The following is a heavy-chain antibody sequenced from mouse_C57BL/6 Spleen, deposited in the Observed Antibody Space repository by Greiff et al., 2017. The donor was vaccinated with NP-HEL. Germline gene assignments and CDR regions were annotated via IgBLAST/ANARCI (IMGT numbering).Heavy chain of an antibody. CDR3: ARGTTVVADWYFDV. CDR1: GYTFTSYW. J-gene: IGHJ1*03. V-gene: IGHV1-53*01. Sequence: QVHVKQSGTELVKPGASVKLSCKASGYTFTSYWMHWVKQRPGQGLEWIGNINPSNGGTNYNEKFKSKATLTVDKSSSTAYMQLSSLTSEDSAVYYCARGTTVVADWYFDVWGTGTTVTVSS. CDR2: INPSNGGT. D-gene: IGHD1-1*01.